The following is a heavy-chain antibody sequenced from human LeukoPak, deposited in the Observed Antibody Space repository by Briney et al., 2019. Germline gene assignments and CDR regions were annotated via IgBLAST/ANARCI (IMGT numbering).Heavy chain of an antibody. D-gene: IGHD4-11*01. CDR2: ISGSGGST. CDR1: GFTFGDHA. V-gene: IGHV3-23*01. J-gene: IGHJ4*02. CDR3: ARSLLGTVMGY. Sequence: PGGSLRLSCTASGFTFGDHAMSWVRQAPGKGLEWVSAISGSGGSTYYADSVKGRFTISRDNSKNSLYLQMNSLRAEDTAVYYCARSLLGTVMGYWGQGTLVTVSS.